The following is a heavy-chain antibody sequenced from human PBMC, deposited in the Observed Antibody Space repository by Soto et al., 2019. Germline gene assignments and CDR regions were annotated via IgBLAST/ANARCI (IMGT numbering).Heavy chain of an antibody. CDR3: ARATFGAVLHLEV. V-gene: IGHV4-30-2*01. D-gene: IGHD3-3*01. CDR1: GASISTEGYT. CDR2: IYPSGAS. J-gene: IGHJ6*02. Sequence: SETLSLTCAVSGASISTEGYTWSWIRQPPGKGLEWIGYIYPSGASNYNPSLRSRVTISLDASRNRFSLCVGSVTAADTAVYCCARATFGAVLHLEVWGQGTTVTGSS.